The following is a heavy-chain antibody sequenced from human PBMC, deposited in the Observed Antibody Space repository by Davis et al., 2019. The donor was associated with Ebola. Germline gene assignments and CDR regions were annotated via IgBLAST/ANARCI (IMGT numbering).Heavy chain of an antibody. CDR2: ISHHGIA. D-gene: IGHD1-1*01. J-gene: IGHJ6*02. V-gene: IGHV4/OR15-8*01. Sequence: SETLSLTCVVSGGSIRSSSWWSWVRQSPGKGLEWMGEISHHGIASYNPSLKSRVSMSVDTSKKQFSLKVTSVTAADTAVYYCARGLFWSGLDVWGQGTTVTVSS. CDR1: GGSIRSSSW. CDR3: ARGLFWSGLDV.